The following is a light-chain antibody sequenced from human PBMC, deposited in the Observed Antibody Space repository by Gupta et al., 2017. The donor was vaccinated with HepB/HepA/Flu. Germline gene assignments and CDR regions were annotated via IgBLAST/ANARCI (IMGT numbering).Light chain of an antibody. V-gene: IGLV2-14*03. CDR2: DVS. J-gene: IGLJ1*01. Sequence: QSALTQPASMSGSPEQSITISCTGTSNDVGDYNYVSWYQQHPGKAPKLMIYDVSTRPSGVSNRFSGSKTGNTASLTSSGLQAEDEADYYCNSYTSSDSYMFGTGTKVTVL. CDR1: SNDVGDYNY. CDR3: NSYTSSDSYM.